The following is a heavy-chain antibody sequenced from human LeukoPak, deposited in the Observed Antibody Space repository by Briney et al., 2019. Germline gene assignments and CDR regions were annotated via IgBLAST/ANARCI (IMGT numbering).Heavy chain of an antibody. V-gene: IGHV4-4*07. Sequence: PSETLSPTCTVSGGSISGYYWSWIRQPAGKGLEWIGRMSTSGNSNYIPSLVSRVTISVDTSKNQFSLNLSSVTAADTAVYYCARESGSMRWFDPWGQGTLVTVSS. CDR1: GGSISGYY. J-gene: IGHJ5*02. CDR3: ARESGSMRWFDP. CDR2: MSTSGNS. D-gene: IGHD6-25*01.